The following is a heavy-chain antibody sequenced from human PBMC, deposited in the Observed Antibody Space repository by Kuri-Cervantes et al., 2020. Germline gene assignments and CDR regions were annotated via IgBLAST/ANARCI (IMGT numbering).Heavy chain of an antibody. CDR1: GFTFSSYS. D-gene: IGHD1-1*01. V-gene: IGHV3-48*02. Sequence: GESLKISCAASGFTFSSYSMNWVRQAPEKGLEWVSYISSSTSTVYYAESVKGRFTISRDNAKNSLYLQMNSLRDEDTAVYYCARASGGGGGSYQSYTCDYWGQGTLVTVSS. CDR3: ARASGGGGGSYQSYTCDY. CDR2: ISSSTSTV. J-gene: IGHJ4*02.